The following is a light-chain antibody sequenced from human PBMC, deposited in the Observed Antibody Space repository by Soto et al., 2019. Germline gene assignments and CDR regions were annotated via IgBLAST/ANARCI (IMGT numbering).Light chain of an antibody. CDR3: QQYGSSPASIT. CDR2: GAA. Sequence: ELVLTQSPGTLSLSPGERATLSCRASQSVSSSHLAWYPLKPGQAPSLLIYGAASRATGIPDRFSGSGSGTDFTLTISRLEPEDFAVYYCQQYGSSPASITFGQGTRLEI. J-gene: IGKJ5*01. V-gene: IGKV3-20*01. CDR1: QSVSSSH.